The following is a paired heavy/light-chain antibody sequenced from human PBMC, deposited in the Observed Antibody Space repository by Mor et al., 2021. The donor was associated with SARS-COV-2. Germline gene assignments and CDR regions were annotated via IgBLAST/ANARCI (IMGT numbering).Light chain of an antibody. CDR1: SGHSSYA. CDR3: QTWGTGIQ. V-gene: IGLV4-69*01. Sequence: QLVLTQSPSASASLGASVKLTCTLSSGHSSYAIAWHQQQPEKGPRYLMHLKSDGSHSKGDGIPDRFSGSSSGAERYLTISSLQSEDEADYYCQTWGTGIQFGGGTKLTVL. CDR2: LKSDGSH. J-gene: IGLJ3*02.
Heavy chain of an antibody. CDR3: ARDTGYDRFFDL. D-gene: IGHD5-12*01. V-gene: IGHV3-74*01. CDR1: GFSFSSYW. J-gene: IGHJ2*01. Sequence: EVQLVESGGGLVQPGGSLRLSCAASGFSFSSYWMHWVRQAPGKGLVWVSRISGDGTDTHYADSVKGRFTISRDSAKNTLYLQINSLRAEDTAVYYCARDTGYDRFFDLWGRGTLVTVSS. CDR2: ISGDGTDT.